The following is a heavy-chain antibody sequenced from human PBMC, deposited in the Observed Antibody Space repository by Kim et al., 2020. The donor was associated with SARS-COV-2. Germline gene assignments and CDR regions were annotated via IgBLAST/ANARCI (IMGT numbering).Heavy chain of an antibody. CDR2: IYYSGST. Sequence: SETLSLTCTVSGGSISSSSYYWGWIRQPPGKGLEWIGRIYYSGSTYYNPSLKSRVTISVDTSKYQFSLKLSSVTAADTAVYYCARSRNYYDSSGYYIDYYYYYGMDVWGQGTTVTVSS. CDR1: GGSISSSSYY. J-gene: IGHJ6*02. V-gene: IGHV4-39*01. D-gene: IGHD3-22*01. CDR3: ARSRNYYDSSGYYIDYYYYYGMDV.